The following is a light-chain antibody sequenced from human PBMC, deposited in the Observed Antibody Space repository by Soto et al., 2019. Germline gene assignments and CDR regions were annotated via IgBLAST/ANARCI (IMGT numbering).Light chain of an antibody. CDR3: SSHAGINNVV. J-gene: IGLJ3*02. CDR2: EVT. V-gene: IGLV2-8*01. CDR1: SSDVGGYNY. Sequence: QSVLTQPPSASGSPGQSVTISCTGTSSDVGGYNYVPWYQQHPAKAPKLMIYEVTKRPSGVPDRFSGSKSGNTASLTVSGLQAEDEADYYCSSHAGINNVVFGGGTKVTVL.